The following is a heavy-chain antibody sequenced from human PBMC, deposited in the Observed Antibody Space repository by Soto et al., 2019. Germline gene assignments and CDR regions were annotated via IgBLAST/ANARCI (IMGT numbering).Heavy chain of an antibody. CDR1: GYTFTGYY. CDR2: INPNSGGT. V-gene: IGHV1-2*02. D-gene: IGHD4-17*01. J-gene: IGHJ6*02. CDR3: ARYLTTVTLEYYYDYYGMDV. Sequence: ASVKGSCKASGYTFTGYYMHWVRQAPGQGLEWMGWINPNSGGTNYAQKFQGRVTMTRDTSISTAYMELSRLRSDDTAVYYCARYLTTVTLEYYYDYYGMDVWGQGTTVTVS.